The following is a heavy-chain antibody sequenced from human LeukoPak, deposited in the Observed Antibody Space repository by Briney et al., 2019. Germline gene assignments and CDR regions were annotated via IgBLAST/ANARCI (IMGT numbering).Heavy chain of an antibody. CDR2: ITPTTDNI. CDR1: GFTYSDYA. CDR3: ARLAGPRPGTYYFDF. J-gene: IGHJ4*02. D-gene: IGHD6-19*01. Sequence: NPGGSLRLSCAASGFTYSDYAMEWVRQTPGKGLEWVSSITPTTDNIYYTPSVEGRFTISRDNAKHSLYLQMNNLRADDTAVYYCARLAGPRPGTYYFDFWGQGVQVTVSS. V-gene: IGHV3-21*01.